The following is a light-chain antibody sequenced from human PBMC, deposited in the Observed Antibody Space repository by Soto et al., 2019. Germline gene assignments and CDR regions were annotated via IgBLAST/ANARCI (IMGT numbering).Light chain of an antibody. CDR3: KQYNSYSGT. CDR1: QTISSY. V-gene: IGKV1-5*01. J-gene: IGKJ1*01. Sequence: DIQMTQSPSSLSASIGDRVTITCRASQTISSYLNWYQQKPGKAPKLLIYDASSLESGVPSRFTGNGSGTEVKVAIRRMQTDDFANYYCKQYNSYSGTFGQGTKVDIK. CDR2: DAS.